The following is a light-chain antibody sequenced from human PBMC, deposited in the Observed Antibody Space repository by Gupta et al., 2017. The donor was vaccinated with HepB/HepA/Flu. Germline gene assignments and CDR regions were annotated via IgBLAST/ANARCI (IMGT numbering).Light chain of an antibody. CDR3: MQTLQTPS. Sequence: DIVMTQSPLSLPVTPGEPASISCRSSQSLLQSNGYNPLDWYLQKPGQSPQLLIYLGSNRASGVPDRFSGSGSGTDFTLKISRVEAEDVGVYYCMQTLQTPSFGGGTKVEIK. J-gene: IGKJ4*01. CDR1: QSLLQSNGYNP. V-gene: IGKV2-28*01. CDR2: LGS.